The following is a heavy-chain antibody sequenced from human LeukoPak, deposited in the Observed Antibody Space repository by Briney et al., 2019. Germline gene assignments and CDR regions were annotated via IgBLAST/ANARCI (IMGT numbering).Heavy chain of an antibody. CDR3: ARAAVARVRHLGWFDP. V-gene: IGHV1-2*02. D-gene: IGHD6-19*01. CDR1: GYTFTGYY. CDR2: INPNSGGT. Sequence: ASVKVSCKASGYTFTGYYMHWVRQAPGQGLEWMGWINPNSGGTNYAQKFQGRVTMTRDTSISPAYMELSRLRSDDTAVYYCARAAVARVRHLGWFDPWGQGTLVTVSS. J-gene: IGHJ5*02.